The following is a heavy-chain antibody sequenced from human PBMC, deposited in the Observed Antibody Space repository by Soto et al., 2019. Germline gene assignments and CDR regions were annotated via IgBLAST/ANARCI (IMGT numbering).Heavy chain of an antibody. Sequence: PSETLSLTCTVSGGSITSYYWSWIRQPPGKGLEWIGYIFYFGSTNYNPSLKSRVTLSIDTSKNQLSLKLSSVTAADTAVYYCARHSPDFDWLSQFDYWGQGTLVTVSS. J-gene: IGHJ4*02. D-gene: IGHD3-9*01. V-gene: IGHV4-59*08. CDR1: GGSITSYY. CDR2: IFYFGST. CDR3: ARHSPDFDWLSQFDY.